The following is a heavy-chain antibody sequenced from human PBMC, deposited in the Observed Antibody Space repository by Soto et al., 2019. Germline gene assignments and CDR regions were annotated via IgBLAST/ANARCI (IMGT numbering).Heavy chain of an antibody. Sequence: PGGSLRLSCSASGFTFSSYGMHWVRQAPGKGLAWVAVIWYDGSNKYYADSVKGRFTISRDNSKNTLYLQMNSLRAEDTAVYYCARPGADGGYYYYGMYLSGQATKVIDSS. V-gene: IGHV3-33*01. J-gene: IGHJ6*02. D-gene: IGHD4-17*01. CDR1: GFTFSSYG. CDR2: IWYDGSNK. CDR3: ARPGADGGYYYYGMYL.